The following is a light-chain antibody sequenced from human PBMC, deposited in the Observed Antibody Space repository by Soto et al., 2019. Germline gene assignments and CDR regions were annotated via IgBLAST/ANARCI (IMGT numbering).Light chain of an antibody. J-gene: IGKJ1*01. CDR2: KAS. V-gene: IGKV1-5*03. CDR3: QQYSIYST. CDR1: QTISSW. Sequence: DIQMTQSPSTLSASVGDRVTITCRASQTISSWLAWYQQKPGRAPKLLIYKASTLESGVPSRFSGSGSGTEFTLTISSLNPDDAATYYCQQYSIYSTFGQGTKVEIK.